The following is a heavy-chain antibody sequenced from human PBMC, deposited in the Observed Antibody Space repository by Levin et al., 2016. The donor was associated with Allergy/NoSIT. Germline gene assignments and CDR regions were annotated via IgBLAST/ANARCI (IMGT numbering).Heavy chain of an antibody. V-gene: IGHV3-30*18. Sequence: GGSLRLSCAASGFTFSSYGMHWVRQAPGKGLEWVAVISYDGSNKYYADSVKGRFTISRDNSKNTLYLQMNSLRAEDTAVYYCANSYCSGGSCYDYYYGMDVWGQGTTVTVSS. J-gene: IGHJ6*02. CDR3: ANSYCSGGSCYDYYYGMDV. CDR2: ISYDGSNK. CDR1: GFTFSSYG. D-gene: IGHD2-15*01.